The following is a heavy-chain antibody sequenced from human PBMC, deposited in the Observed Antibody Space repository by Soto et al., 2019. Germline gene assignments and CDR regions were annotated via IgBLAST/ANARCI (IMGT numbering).Heavy chain of an antibody. J-gene: IGHJ6*02. D-gene: IGHD1-1*01. V-gene: IGHV5-10-1*01. CDR3: ARRLSGPKEEYNAYYFYGLDV. CDR1: GYSFTTHW. Sequence: RGESLKISCQGSGYSFTTHWITWVRQTPGKGLEWMGRIDPSNSYINYSPSFQGHVTISVDRSISTAYLQRSRLGASDNAIYYCARRLSGPKEEYNAYYFYGLDVWGQGTKVTVSS. CDR2: IDPSNSYI.